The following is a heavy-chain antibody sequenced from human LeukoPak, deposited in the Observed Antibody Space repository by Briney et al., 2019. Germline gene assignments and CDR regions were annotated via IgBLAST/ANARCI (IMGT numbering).Heavy chain of an antibody. Sequence: SQTLSLTCTVSGGSISSGDYYWSWIRQPPGKGLEWIGYIYYSGSTNYNPSLKSRVTISVDTSKNQFSLKLSSVTAADTAVYYCASGDYGDYQAFDIWGQGTMVTVSS. CDR3: ASGDYGDYQAFDI. J-gene: IGHJ3*02. D-gene: IGHD4-17*01. CDR2: IYYSGST. CDR1: GGSISSGDYY. V-gene: IGHV4-61*08.